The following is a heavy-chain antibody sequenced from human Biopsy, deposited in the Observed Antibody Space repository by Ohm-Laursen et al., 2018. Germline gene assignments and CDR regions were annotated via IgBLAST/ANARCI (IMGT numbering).Heavy chain of an antibody. CDR3: ARRGSGGRSFDY. CDR1: GGSISSSTTYY. V-gene: IGHV4-61*05. Sequence: GTLSLTCNVSGGSISSSTTYYWAWLRQPPGKGLEWIGFISNSGNTNYNPSLKSRVTISVDTSKNQISLKLGSVTVADTAVFYCARRGSGGRSFDYWGQGSLVTVSS. J-gene: IGHJ4*02. CDR2: ISNSGNT. D-gene: IGHD2-15*01.